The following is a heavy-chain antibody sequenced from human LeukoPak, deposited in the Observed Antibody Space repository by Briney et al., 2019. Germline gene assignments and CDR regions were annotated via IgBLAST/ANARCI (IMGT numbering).Heavy chain of an antibody. CDR2: MNAKSGHT. CDR1: GYTFTSYH. V-gene: IGHV1-8*01. CDR3: ARGMFDNSGHYYYFYYALDV. Sequence: ASVKVSCKASGYTFTSYHVDWVRQAPGQGPEWMGWMNAKSGHTGYAQNLEGRVTMTRDTSTNTAYMELRGLRSEDTAVYFCARGMFDNSGHYYYFYYALDVWGQGTTVTVSS. J-gene: IGHJ6*02. D-gene: IGHD3-22*01.